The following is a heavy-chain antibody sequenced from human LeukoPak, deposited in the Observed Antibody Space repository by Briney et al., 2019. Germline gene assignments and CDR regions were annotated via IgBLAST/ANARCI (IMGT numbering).Heavy chain of an antibody. CDR2: IIPIFGTA. CDR3: ARLGLKSYGMDV. D-gene: IGHD5-24*01. Sequence: ASVKVSCKASGGTFSSYAISWVRQAPGQGLEWMGGIIPIFGTANYAQKFQGRVTITADESTSTAYMELSSLRSEDTAVYYCARLGLKSYGMDVWGQGTRSPSP. V-gene: IGHV1-69*13. CDR1: GGTFSSYA. J-gene: IGHJ6*02.